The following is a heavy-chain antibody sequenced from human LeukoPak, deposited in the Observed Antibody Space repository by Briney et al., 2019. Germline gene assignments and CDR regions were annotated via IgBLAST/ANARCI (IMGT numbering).Heavy chain of an antibody. V-gene: IGHV1-46*01. J-gene: IGHJ6*02. D-gene: IGHD2-8*01. CDR2: INPSGGST. CDR1: GYNFISYY. Sequence: ASVKVSCKASGYNFISYYMHWVRQAPGQGLEWMGIINPSGGSTSCAQKFQDRVTMTRDTSTSTVYMELSSLKSGDTAVYYCAREDVVLVDAVRYYYYGMDVWGQGTTVTVSS. CDR3: AREDVVLVDAVRYYYYGMDV.